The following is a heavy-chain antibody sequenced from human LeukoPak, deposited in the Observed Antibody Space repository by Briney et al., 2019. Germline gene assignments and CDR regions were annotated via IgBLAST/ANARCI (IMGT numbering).Heavy chain of an antibody. Sequence: GGSLRLSCAASGFTFSSYGMHWVRQAPGKGLEWVAVIWYDGSNKYYADSVKGRFTISRDNSKNTLYLQMNSLRAEDTAVYYRARDPSERTYYDILTGYQLYYYYGMDVWGQGTTVTVSS. CDR3: ARDPSERTYYDILTGYQLYYYYGMDV. CDR2: IWYDGSNK. CDR1: GFTFSSYG. J-gene: IGHJ6*02. D-gene: IGHD3-9*01. V-gene: IGHV3-33*01.